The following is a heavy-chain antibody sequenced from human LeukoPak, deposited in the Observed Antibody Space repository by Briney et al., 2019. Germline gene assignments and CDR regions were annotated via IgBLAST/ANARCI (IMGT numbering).Heavy chain of an antibody. CDR1: GFTVSRNY. Sequence: GGSLRLSCAASGFTVSRNYMSWVRQAPGKGLEWVSVIYSGGRTYYADSVKGRFTISRDNSKNTLYLQMNRLRAEDTAVYYCARAGPSSSWHQFDYWGQGTLATVSS. D-gene: IGHD6-13*01. CDR3: ARAGPSSSWHQFDY. J-gene: IGHJ4*02. CDR2: IYSGGRT. V-gene: IGHV3-66*01.